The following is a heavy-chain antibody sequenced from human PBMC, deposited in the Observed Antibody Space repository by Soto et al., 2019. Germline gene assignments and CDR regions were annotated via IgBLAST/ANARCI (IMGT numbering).Heavy chain of an antibody. CDR3: ARYYYDSSGYTLDY. J-gene: IGHJ4*02. Sequence: GGSLRLSXAASGFTFSSYGMHWVRQAPGKGLEWVAVIWYDGSNKYYADSVKGRFTISRDNSRNTLYLQMNSLRAEDTAVYYCARYYYDSSGYTLDYWGQGTLVTVSS. CDR2: IWYDGSNK. V-gene: IGHV3-33*01. D-gene: IGHD3-22*01. CDR1: GFTFSSYG.